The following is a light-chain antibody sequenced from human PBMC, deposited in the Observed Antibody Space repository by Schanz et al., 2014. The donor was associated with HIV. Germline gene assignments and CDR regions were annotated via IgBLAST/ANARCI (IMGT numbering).Light chain of an antibody. CDR3: QYFGNSGGT. J-gene: IGKJ4*01. CDR2: GAS. V-gene: IGKV3-20*01. Sequence: EIVMTQSPVTLSLSPGERATLSCRASQSVSSNLAWYQQKPGQAPRLLIYGASTRAAGIPDRFSGTGSGTDFTLTISRLEPEDFAVYFCQYFGNSGGTFGGGTKVEIK. CDR1: QSVSSN.